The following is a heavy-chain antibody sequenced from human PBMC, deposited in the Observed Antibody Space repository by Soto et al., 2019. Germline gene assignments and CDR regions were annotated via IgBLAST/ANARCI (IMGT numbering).Heavy chain of an antibody. CDR2: ISGSGGST. CDR3: AKGPAAILGWFDT. CDR1: GFTFSSYA. V-gene: IGHV3-23*01. J-gene: IGHJ5*02. Sequence: GGSLRLPCAASGFTFSSYAMSWVRRAPGKGLEWVSAISGSGGSTYYADSVKGRFTISRDNSKNTLYLQMNSLRAEDTAVDYGAKGPAAILGWFDTWGQGTLVTVSS. D-gene: IGHD2-2*02.